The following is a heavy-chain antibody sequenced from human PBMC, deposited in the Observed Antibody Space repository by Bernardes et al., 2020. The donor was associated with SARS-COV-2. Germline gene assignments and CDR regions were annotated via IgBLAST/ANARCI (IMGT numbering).Heavy chain of an antibody. V-gene: IGHV1-2*04. CDR1: GYTFTGYY. CDR2: INPNSGGT. D-gene: IGHD2-2*01. J-gene: IGHJ6*02. Sequence: ASVKVSCKASGYTFTGYYMHWVRQAPGQGLEWMGWINPNSGGTNYAQKFQGWVTMTRDTSIGTAYMELSRLRSDDTAVYYCARGDIVVVPAAIREPYYYYYGMDVWGQGTTVTVSS. CDR3: ARGDIVVVPAAIREPYYYYYGMDV.